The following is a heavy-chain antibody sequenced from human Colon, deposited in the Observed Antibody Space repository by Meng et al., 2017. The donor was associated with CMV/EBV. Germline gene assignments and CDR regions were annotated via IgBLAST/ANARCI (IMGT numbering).Heavy chain of an antibody. CDR3: ATDFGWYRRIY. CDR2: MSPAENEY. J-gene: IGHJ4*01. D-gene: IGHD6-19*01. Sequence: GESLKISCAASGFSFSDYWVTWVRQRPGKGLELVANMSPAENEYSYGDSVEGRFTMSRDNAKDSLYLDMTGLRADDTAVYFCATDFGWYRRIYWGQGTLVTVSS. V-gene: IGHV3-7*03. CDR1: GFSFSDYW.